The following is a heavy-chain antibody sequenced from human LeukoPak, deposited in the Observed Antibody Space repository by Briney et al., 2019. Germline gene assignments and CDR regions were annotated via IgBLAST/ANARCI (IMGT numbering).Heavy chain of an antibody. CDR2: IYTSGST. CDR3: ARAYCSSTSCYAPDAFDI. J-gene: IGHJ3*02. D-gene: IGHD2-2*01. Sequence: SETLSLTCTVSGGSISSYYWSWIRQPAGKGLEWIGRIYTSGSTNYNPSLKSRVTTSVDTSKNQFSLKLSSVTAADTAVYYCARAYCSSTSCYAPDAFDIWGQGTMVTVSS. CDR1: GGSISSYY. V-gene: IGHV4-4*07.